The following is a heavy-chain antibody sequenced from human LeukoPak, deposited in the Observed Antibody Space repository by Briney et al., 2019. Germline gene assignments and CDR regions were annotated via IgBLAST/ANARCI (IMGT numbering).Heavy chain of an antibody. CDR2: ISAYNGNT. Sequence: ASVSVSCKASGYTFTSYAVSWVRQAPGQGLEYMGYISAYNGNTNYAHNVQGRITMTTDTSTTTVYMELRSLRSDDTAVYYCARLYSSGWPLECMDVWGQGTTVTVSS. CDR1: GYTFTSYA. D-gene: IGHD6-19*01. CDR3: ARLYSSGWPLECMDV. V-gene: IGHV1-18*01. J-gene: IGHJ6*02.